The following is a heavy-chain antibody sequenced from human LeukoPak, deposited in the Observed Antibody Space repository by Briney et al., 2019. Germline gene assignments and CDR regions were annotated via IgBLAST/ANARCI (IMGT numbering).Heavy chain of an antibody. Sequence: GGSLRLSCAASGFTFSDTWMSWVRQAPGKGLEWVSVIYGGGSTYYADSVKGRFTISRDNSKNTLYLQLNSLRGEDTAVYYCASQSTVKYYFDYWGQGTLVTVSS. J-gene: IGHJ4*02. CDR2: IYGGGST. D-gene: IGHD4-17*01. V-gene: IGHV3-53*01. CDR3: ASQSTVKYYFDY. CDR1: GFTFSDTW.